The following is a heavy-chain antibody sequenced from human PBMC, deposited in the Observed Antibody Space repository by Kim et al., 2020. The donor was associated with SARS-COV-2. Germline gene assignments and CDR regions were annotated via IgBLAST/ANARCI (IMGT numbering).Heavy chain of an antibody. CDR1: GGSFSGYY. Sequence: SETLSLTCAVYGGSFSGYYWSWIRQPPGKGLEWIGEINHSGSTNYNPSLKSRVTISVDTSKNQFSLKLSSVTAADTAVYYCAGATVTTNREGYGMDVWGQGTTVTVSS. D-gene: IGHD4-17*01. CDR3: AGATVTTNREGYGMDV. V-gene: IGHV4-34*01. J-gene: IGHJ6*02. CDR2: INHSGST.